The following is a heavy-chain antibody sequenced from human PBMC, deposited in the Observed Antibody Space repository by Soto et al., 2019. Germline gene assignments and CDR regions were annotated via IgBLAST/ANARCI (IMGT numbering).Heavy chain of an antibody. V-gene: IGHV3-7*01. J-gene: IGHJ4*02. Sequence: EVQLLESGGDLVQPGGSLRLSCVASGITFGSRAMSWVRQAPGKGLEWVADIKQDGSEKYYVDSVKGRFTISRDNAKNSLDLQMNSLRADDTAVYYCARVLPGGGYPHDYFDYWGQGTLVTVSS. CDR1: GITFGSRA. CDR3: ARVLPGGGYPHDYFDY. CDR2: IKQDGSEK. D-gene: IGHD2-15*01.